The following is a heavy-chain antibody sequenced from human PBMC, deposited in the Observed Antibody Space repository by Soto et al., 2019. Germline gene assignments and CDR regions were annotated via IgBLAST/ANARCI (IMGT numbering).Heavy chain of an antibody. V-gene: IGHV1-3*01. CDR3: ARGEYSSPDSFDY. D-gene: IGHD6-6*01. CDR1: GYTFTIYA. CDR2: INAGNGNT. Sequence: ASVKVSCKASGYTFTIYAMHWVRQAPGQRLEWMGWINAGNGNTKYSQKFQGRVTITRDTSASTAYMELSSLRSEDTAVYYCARGEYSSPDSFDYWGQGTLVTVSS. J-gene: IGHJ4*02.